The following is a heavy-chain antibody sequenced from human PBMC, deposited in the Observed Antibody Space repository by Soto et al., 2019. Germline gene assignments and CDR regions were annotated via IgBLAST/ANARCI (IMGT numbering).Heavy chain of an antibody. CDR1: GFTFSSYA. CDR3: SKYVDGDYMWGSYPPGIPLSDY. Sequence: EVQVLESGGGLGQPGGSLRLSCAASGFTFSSYAMSWVRQAPGKGLEWVSAISGSGGSTYYADSVKGRFTISRDNSQNTLYLQMNSLRAEDTAVYYCSKYVDGDYMWGSYPPGIPLSDYWCQIPLLTASS. D-gene: IGHD3-16*02. V-gene: IGHV3-23*01. J-gene: IGHJ4*02. CDR2: ISGSGGST.